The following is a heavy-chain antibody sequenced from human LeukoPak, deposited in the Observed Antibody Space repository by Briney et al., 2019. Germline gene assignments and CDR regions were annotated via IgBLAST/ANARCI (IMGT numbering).Heavy chain of an antibody. CDR1: GFTFSSYA. V-gene: IGHV3-23*01. CDR2: ISGGGGST. CDR3: AKGRYGSSRYPFDY. Sequence: PGGSLRLSCAASGFTFSSYAMGWVRQAPGKGLEWVSVISGGGGSTYYADSVKGRFTISRDNSKNTLYLQMNSLRAEDTAVYYCAKGRYGSSRYPFDYWGQGTLVTVSS. D-gene: IGHD6-13*01. J-gene: IGHJ4*02.